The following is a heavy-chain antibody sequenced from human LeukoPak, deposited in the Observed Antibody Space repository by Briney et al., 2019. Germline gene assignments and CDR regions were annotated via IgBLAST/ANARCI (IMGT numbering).Heavy chain of an antibody. Sequence: PGRSLRLSCAASGFTFSSYGMHWVRQDPGKGLEWVAVIWYDGSNKYYADSVKGRFTISRDNAKNSLYLQMNSLRAEDTAVYYCARAPTPHGDYVGYFDYWGQGTLVTVSS. V-gene: IGHV3-33*03. CDR3: ARAPTPHGDYVGYFDY. CDR2: IWYDGSNK. D-gene: IGHD4-17*01. CDR1: GFTFSSYG. J-gene: IGHJ4*02.